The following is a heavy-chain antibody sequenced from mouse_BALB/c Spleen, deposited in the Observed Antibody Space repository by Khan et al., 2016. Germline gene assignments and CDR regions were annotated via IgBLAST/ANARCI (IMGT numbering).Heavy chain of an antibody. CDR2: INPDSSTI. J-gene: IGHJ3*01. V-gene: IGHV4-1*02. D-gene: IGHD1-1*01. Sequence: EVKLLESGGGLVQPGGSLKLSCAASGFDLSRYWMSWVRQAPGKGLEWIGEINPDSSTINYTPSLKDRFIISRDNAKNTLYLQVSKVRSEDTALYYCERAGYYGYLAYWGQGTLVSVSA. CDR1: GFDLSRYW. CDR3: ERAGYYGYLAY.